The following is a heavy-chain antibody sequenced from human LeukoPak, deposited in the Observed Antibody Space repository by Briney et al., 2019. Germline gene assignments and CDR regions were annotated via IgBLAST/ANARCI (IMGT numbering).Heavy chain of an antibody. CDR1: GYTFTGYY. V-gene: IGHV1-2*02. J-gene: IGHJ4*02. D-gene: IGHD6-25*01. Sequence: ASVKVSCKASGYTFTGYYMHWVRQAPGQGLEWMGWINPNSGGTNYAQKFQGRVAMTRDTSISTAYMELSRLRSDDTAVYYCAGDTAAAGTIDYWGQGTLVTVSS. CDR3: AGDTAAAGTIDY. CDR2: INPNSGGT.